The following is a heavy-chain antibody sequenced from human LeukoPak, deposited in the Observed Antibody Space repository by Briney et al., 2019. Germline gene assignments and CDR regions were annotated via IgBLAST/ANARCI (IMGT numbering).Heavy chain of an antibody. CDR2: INAGNGNT. CDR1: GYTFTSYA. D-gene: IGHD4-17*01. CDR3: ARVERYGDYGPYDY. Sequence: GASVKVSCKASGYTFTSYAMHWVRQAPGQRLEWMGWINAGNGNTKYSQEFQGRVTITRDTSASTAYMELSSLRSEDMAVYYCARVERYGDYGPYDYWGQGTLVTVSS. J-gene: IGHJ4*02. V-gene: IGHV1-3*03.